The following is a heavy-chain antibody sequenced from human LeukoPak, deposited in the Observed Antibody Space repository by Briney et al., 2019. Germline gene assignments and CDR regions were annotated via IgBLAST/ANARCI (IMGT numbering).Heavy chain of an antibody. D-gene: IGHD5-18*01. Sequence: PGGSLRLSCAASGFTFSSYGMHWVRQAPGKRLEWVAFIRYDGSNKYYADSVKGRFTISRDNSKNTLYLQMNSLRAEDTAVYYCANPDTAMVRDWGQGTLVTVSS. CDR2: IRYDGSNK. CDR1: GFTFSSYG. CDR3: ANPDTAMVRD. V-gene: IGHV3-30*02. J-gene: IGHJ4*02.